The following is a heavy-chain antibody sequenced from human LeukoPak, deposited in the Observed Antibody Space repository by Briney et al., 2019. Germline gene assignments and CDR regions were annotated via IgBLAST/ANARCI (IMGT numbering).Heavy chain of an antibody. CDR2: INHSGST. CDR3: ARDGTGYYGSSGYYYFDY. Sequence: SETLSLTCAVYGGSFSGYYWSWIRQPPGKGLEWIGEINHSGSTNYNPSLKSRVTMSVDTSKNQFSLKLSSVTAADTAVYYCARDGTGYYGSSGYYYFDYWGQGTLVTVSS. CDR1: GGSFSGYY. D-gene: IGHD3-22*01. V-gene: IGHV4-34*01. J-gene: IGHJ4*02.